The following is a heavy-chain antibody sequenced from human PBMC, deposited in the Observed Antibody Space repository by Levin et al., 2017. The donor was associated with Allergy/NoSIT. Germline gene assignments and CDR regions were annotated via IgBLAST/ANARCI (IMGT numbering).Heavy chain of an antibody. CDR1: GFTVNSDF. D-gene: IGHD1-26*01. CDR2: TYIDGAT. Sequence: PGGSLRLSCAASGFTVNSDFMSWVRQAPGKGLDWVSITYIDGATYYTDSLKDRFTVSRDTSKNTLYLQMNSLRVEDTAVYYCATRSAWGQGTLVTVSS. CDR3: ATRSA. V-gene: IGHV3-66*01. J-gene: IGHJ5*02.